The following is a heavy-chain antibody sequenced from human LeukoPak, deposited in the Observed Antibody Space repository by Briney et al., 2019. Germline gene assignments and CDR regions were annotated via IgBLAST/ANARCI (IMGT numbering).Heavy chain of an antibody. Sequence: SETLCLTCAFYGGSFSGYYWSWIRQPPGKGLEWIGEINHSGSTNYNPSLKSRVTISVDTSKNQFSLKLSSVTAADTAVYYCARARARSGGSCYHVWGQGTMVTVSS. J-gene: IGHJ3*01. V-gene: IGHV4-34*01. CDR2: INHSGST. CDR1: GGSFSGYY. CDR3: ARARARSGGSCYHV. D-gene: IGHD2-15*01.